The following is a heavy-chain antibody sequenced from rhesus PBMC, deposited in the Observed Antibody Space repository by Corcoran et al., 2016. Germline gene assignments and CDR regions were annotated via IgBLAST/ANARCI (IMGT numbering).Heavy chain of an antibody. CDR2: IYGASGNT. CDR3: AKWAGRPNWAYGLDS. CDR1: GGSISTFW. V-gene: IGHV4-147*01. D-gene: IGHD4-29*01. J-gene: IGHJ6*01. Sequence: QVHLQESGPGVMKPSETLSLTCAVAGGSISTFWWVWIRQPPGKGLEWIGHIYGASGNTMNRPSRKGRVTISTDTSKNQFSRKLTSVTAADTAVYDCAKWAGRPNWAYGLDSWGQGVVVTVSS.